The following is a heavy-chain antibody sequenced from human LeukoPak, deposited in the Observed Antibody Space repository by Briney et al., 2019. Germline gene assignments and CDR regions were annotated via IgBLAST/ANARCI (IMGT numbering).Heavy chain of an antibody. CDR2: ASSSGTTI. CDR1: GFIFSDYY. V-gene: IGHV3-11*01. D-gene: IGHD3-22*01. CDR3: AKRGVVIRVILVGFHKEAYYFDS. J-gene: IGHJ4*02. Sequence: GRSLRLSYAASGFIFSDYYMSWIRQAPGKGLEWVSYASSSGTTIYYADSVKGRFTISRDNAKNSLFLQMNSLRAEDTAVYFCAKRGVVIRVILVGFHKEAYYFDSWGQGALVTVSS.